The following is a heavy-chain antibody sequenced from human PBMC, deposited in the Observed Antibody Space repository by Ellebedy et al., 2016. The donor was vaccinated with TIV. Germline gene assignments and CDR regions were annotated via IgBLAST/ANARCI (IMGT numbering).Heavy chain of an antibody. V-gene: IGHV1-46*01. CDR1: GYTFSTHY. CDR2: VDPTGGSP. Sequence: ASVKVSCKASGYTFSTHYIHWVRQAPGQGLEWMGIVDPTGGSPTYSQKFQGRLTMTRDTSTSTVSMELSSLRSEDTAIYYCARFEASSVEYWGQGTLVTVSS. J-gene: IGHJ4*02. CDR3: ARFEASSVEY. D-gene: IGHD3-9*01.